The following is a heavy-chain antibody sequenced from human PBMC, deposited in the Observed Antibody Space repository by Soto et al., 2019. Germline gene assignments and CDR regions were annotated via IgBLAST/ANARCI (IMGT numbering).Heavy chain of an antibody. CDR3: ARGGGDIVVVPAAMFYYYMDV. CDR2: ISSSSSYI. CDR1: GFTFSSYS. V-gene: IGHV3-21*01. Sequence: ESGGGLVKPGGSLRLSCAASGFTFSSYSMNWVRQAPGKGLEWVSSISSSSSYIYYADSVKGRFTISRDNAKNSLYLQMNSLRAEDTAVYYCARGGGDIVVVPAAMFYYYMDVWGKGTTVTVSS. D-gene: IGHD2-2*01. J-gene: IGHJ6*03.